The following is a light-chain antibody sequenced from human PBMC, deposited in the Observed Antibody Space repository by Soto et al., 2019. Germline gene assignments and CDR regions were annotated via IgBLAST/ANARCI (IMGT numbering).Light chain of an antibody. CDR1: SSDIGAYDY. Sequence: QSALTQPASLSGSPGQSITISCTGTSSDIGAYDYVSWFQQHPGKAPKLMISEVNSRPSGVSNRFSGSKSGNTAYLTISGLQGEDEAEYFSFLFTTTSTHVFGTGTKVTVL. CDR3: FLFTTTSTHV. CDR2: EVN. J-gene: IGLJ1*01. V-gene: IGLV2-14*01.